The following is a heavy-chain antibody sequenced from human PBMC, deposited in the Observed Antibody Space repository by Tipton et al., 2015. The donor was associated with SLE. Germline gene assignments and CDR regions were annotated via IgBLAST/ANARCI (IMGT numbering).Heavy chain of an antibody. V-gene: IGHV4-31*03. J-gene: IGHJ4*02. D-gene: IGHD7-27*01. Sequence: TLSLTCTVSGVSITTGGYYWTWIRQLPGKGLEWLGYIYYSGTTHYNPSLKSRGSISVDTSKNQFSLIVSSVTAADTAIYYCARDLAWGLGGFAYWGQGALVTVSS. CDR3: ARDLAWGLGGFAY. CDR1: GVSITTGGYY. CDR2: IYYSGTT.